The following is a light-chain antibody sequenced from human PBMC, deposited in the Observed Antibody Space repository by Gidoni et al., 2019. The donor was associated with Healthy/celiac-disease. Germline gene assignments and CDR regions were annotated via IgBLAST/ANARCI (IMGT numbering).Light chain of an antibody. CDR3: QKYGSSP. V-gene: IGKV3-20*01. CDR2: GAS. CDR1: QSVSSSY. Sequence: EIVLTQSPGTLSLSPGERATLSCRASQSVSSSYLAWYQQKPGQAPRLLIYGASSRATGIPDRFSGSGYGTDFTLTISRLETEDFAVYYCQKYGSSPFGGGTKVEIK. J-gene: IGKJ4*01.